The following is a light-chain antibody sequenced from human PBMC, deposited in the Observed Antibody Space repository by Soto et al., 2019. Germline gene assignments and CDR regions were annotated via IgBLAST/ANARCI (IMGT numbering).Light chain of an antibody. J-gene: IGKJ4*02. Sequence: DTQVTQSPSFLSASVGDRVTITCRASQDTSRLLGWYQQKPGKAPKLLIYAASTLHSGVPSRFSGSGSGTEFTLTISSLQPEDFATYYCQQLYTYPLTFGGGTKVEIK. CDR3: QQLYTYPLT. CDR2: AAS. CDR1: QDTSRL. V-gene: IGKV1-9*01.